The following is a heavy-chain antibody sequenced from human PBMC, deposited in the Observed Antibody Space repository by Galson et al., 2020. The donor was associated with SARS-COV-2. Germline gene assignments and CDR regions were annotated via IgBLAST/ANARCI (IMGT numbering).Heavy chain of an antibody. CDR3: ATLTTVTTPGGDY. V-gene: IGHV3-74*01. Sequence: GGSLRLSCVASGFTFSSHWMHWVRQAPGKGLVWVSRIKSDGSTSYADPVKGRFTISRDNAKNTLYLQMNSLRAEDTAVYYCATLTTVTTPGGDYWGQGTLVTVSS. J-gene: IGHJ4*02. CDR1: GFTFSSHW. CDR2: IKSDGST. D-gene: IGHD4-17*01.